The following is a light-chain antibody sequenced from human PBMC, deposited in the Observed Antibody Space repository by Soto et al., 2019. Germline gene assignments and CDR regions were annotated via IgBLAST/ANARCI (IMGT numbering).Light chain of an antibody. J-gene: IGKJ1*01. CDR2: KAS. CDR1: QSIGDW. Sequence: DVQMTQSPSTLSASVGDRVTITCRASQSIGDWLAWFQQKPGGAPKLLIYKASSLESGVPSTFSGSASGTEFTLTISSLQPDDFATYYCQQYYDYSWTFGQGTKVDIK. V-gene: IGKV1-5*03. CDR3: QQYYDYSWT.